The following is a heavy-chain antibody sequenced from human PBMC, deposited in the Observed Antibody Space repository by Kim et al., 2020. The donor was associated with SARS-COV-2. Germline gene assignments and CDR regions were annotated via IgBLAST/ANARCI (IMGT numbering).Heavy chain of an antibody. CDR2: FDPEDGET. J-gene: IGHJ5*02. D-gene: IGHD3-10*01. V-gene: IGHV1-24*01. CDR1: GYTLTELS. CDR3: ATIQEGLVYYGSGSYYWFDP. Sequence: ASVKVSCKVSGYTLTELSMHWVRQAPGKGLEWMGGFDPEDGETIYAQKFQGRVTMTEDTSTDTAYMELSSLRSEDTAVYYCATIQEGLVYYGSGSYYWFDPWGQGTLVTVSS.